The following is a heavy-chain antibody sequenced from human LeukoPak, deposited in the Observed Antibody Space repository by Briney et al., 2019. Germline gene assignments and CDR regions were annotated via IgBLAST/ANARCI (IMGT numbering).Heavy chain of an antibody. J-gene: IGHJ4*02. Sequence: GGSLRLSCAASGFTFSSYSMHWVRQAPGKGLEWVAFIRYDGSNEYYADSVKGRFTISRDNSKNTLYLQMISLRAEDTAVYYCAKGKVQYAAMAYMGGFDYWGQGTLVTVSS. CDR1: GFTFSSYS. V-gene: IGHV3-30*02. D-gene: IGHD6-19*01. CDR2: IRYDGSNE. CDR3: AKGKVQYAAMAYMGGFDY.